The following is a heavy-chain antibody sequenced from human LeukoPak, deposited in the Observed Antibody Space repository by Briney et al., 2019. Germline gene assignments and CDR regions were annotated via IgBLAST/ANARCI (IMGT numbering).Heavy chain of an antibody. Sequence: GGSLRLSCAASGFTLSSYGMHWVRQAPGKGLEWVALIWYDGSNKYYADSVRGRFTISRDNSKNTLYLQMDSLRAEDTALYYCVRDNLRSWGQGTLVTASS. V-gene: IGHV3-33*01. J-gene: IGHJ5*02. CDR2: IWYDGSNK. CDR3: VRDNLRS. CDR1: GFTLSSYG.